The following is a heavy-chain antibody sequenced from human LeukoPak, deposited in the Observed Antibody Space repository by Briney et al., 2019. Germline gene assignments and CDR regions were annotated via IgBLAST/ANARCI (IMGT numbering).Heavy chain of an antibody. CDR2: ISAYNGNT. Sequence: GASVKVSCKASGYTFTSYGISWVRQAPGQGLEWMGWISAYNGNTNYAQKLQGRVTMTTDTSTSTAYMELRSLRSDDTAVYYCARDLDSTIFGVVTLDYWGQGTLVTVSS. V-gene: IGHV1-18*01. CDR1: GYTFTSYG. CDR3: ARDLDSTIFGVVTLDY. D-gene: IGHD3-3*01. J-gene: IGHJ4*02.